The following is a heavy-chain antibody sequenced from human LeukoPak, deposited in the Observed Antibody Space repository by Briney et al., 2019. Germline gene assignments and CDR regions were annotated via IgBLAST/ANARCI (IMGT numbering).Heavy chain of an antibody. D-gene: IGHD3-22*01. CDR2: ISSNSYI. Sequence: GGSLRLSCAASGFTFSSYSMNWVRQAPGKGLEWVSSISSNSYIYYADSVKGRFTISRDNAKNSLYLQMNSLRAEDTAVYYCARNYYDSSGYYYYYMGVWGKGTTVTISS. V-gene: IGHV3-21*01. J-gene: IGHJ6*03. CDR1: GFTFSSYS. CDR3: ARNYYDSSGYYYYYMGV.